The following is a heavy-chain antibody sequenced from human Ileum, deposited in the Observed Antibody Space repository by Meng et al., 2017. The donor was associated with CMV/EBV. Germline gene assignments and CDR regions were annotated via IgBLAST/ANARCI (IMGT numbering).Heavy chain of an antibody. V-gene: IGHV3-11*05. CDR3: ARYFSRDGWFDY. J-gene: IGHJ4*02. Sequence: QVQLVEFGGGLVRPGGSLRLSCAASGFTFNNYYMAWIRQAPGKGLEWISYIVSDSTYTYYTESVKGRFTISRDNAKNSLFLQMNNLRAEDTAIYFCARYFSRDGWFDYWGQGILVTVSS. CDR1: GFTFNNYY. CDR2: IVSDSTYT. D-gene: IGHD6-19*01.